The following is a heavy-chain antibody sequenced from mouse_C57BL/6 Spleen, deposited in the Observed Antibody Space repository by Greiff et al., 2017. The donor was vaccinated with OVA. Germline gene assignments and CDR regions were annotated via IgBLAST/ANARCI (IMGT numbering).Heavy chain of an antibody. CDR1: GYTFTDYE. V-gene: IGHV1-15*01. CDR3: RRCGESGFAY. J-gene: IGHJ3*01. CDR2: IDPATGGT. D-gene: IGHD2-13*01. Sequence: QVQLQQPGAELVRPGSSVTLSCKASGYTFTDYEMHWVKQTPVHGLEWIGDIDPATGGTAYNQKFKGKAILTADKSSSTAYMELSSLTSEDSGVYYCRRCGESGFAYWGQGTLVTVSA.